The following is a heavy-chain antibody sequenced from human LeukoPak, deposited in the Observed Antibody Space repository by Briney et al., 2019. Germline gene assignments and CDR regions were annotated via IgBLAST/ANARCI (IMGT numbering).Heavy chain of an antibody. J-gene: IGHJ4*02. D-gene: IGHD2-2*01. CDR1: GFTFDDYA. Sequence: GRSLRLSCAASGFTFDDYAMHWVRQAPGKGLEWVSGISWNSGSIGYADSVKGRFTISRDNAKNSLYLQMNSLRAEDTALYYCAKDGGYCSSTSCYWTHPSVAYYFGYWGQGTLVTVSS. CDR3: AKDGGYCSSTSCYWTHPSVAYYFGY. CDR2: ISWNSGSI. V-gene: IGHV3-9*01.